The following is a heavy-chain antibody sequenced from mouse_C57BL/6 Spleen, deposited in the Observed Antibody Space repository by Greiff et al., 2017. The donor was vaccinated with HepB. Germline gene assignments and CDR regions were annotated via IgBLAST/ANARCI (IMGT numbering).Heavy chain of an antibody. CDR3: AREGGNDYERAMDY. J-gene: IGHJ4*01. CDR2: IYPRSGNT. D-gene: IGHD2-4*01. Sequence: QVQLQQPGAELARPGASVKLSCKASGYTFTSYGISWVKQRTGQGLEWIGEIYPRSGNTYYNEKFKGKATLTADKSSSTAYMELRSLTSEDSAVYFCAREGGNDYERAMDYWGQGTSVTVSS. V-gene: IGHV1-81*01. CDR1: GYTFTSYG.